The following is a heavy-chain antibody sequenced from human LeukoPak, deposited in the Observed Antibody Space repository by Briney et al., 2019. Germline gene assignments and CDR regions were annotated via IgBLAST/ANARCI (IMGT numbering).Heavy chain of an antibody. CDR1: GDTFSSNSAA. CDR2: TYYRSKWYN. V-gene: IGHV6-1*01. Sequence: SQTLSLTCAISGDTFSSNSAAWNWLRQSPWRGLEWLGRTYYRSKWYNDYPVSVKIRITINPDTSNNQFSLQLTSVPPEDTAVYYCARAPRGIFDYWGQGTLITVSS. CDR3: ARAPRGIFDY. J-gene: IGHJ4*02. D-gene: IGHD3-3*02.